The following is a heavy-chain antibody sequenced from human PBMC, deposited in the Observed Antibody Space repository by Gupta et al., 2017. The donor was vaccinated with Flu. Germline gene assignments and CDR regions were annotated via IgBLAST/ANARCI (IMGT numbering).Heavy chain of an antibody. Sequence: QVQLQESGPGLVKPSETLSLTCPVSGGSISSYSWSWIRQPPGKGLEWIGYIYYSGSTNYNPSLKSRVTISVDTSKNQFSLKLSSVTAADTAVYYCARSPARITFGGVIVEYYFDYWGQGTLVTVSS. CDR3: ARSPARITFGGVIVEYYFDY. CDR1: GGSISSYS. J-gene: IGHJ4*02. CDR2: IYYSGST. V-gene: IGHV4-59*01. D-gene: IGHD3-16*02.